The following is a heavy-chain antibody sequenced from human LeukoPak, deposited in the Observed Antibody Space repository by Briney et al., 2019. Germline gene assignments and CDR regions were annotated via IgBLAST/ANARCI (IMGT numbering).Heavy chain of an antibody. CDR2: INPNSGGT. CDR3: ARAGYCSSTSCQQAAFDP. J-gene: IGHJ5*02. CDR1: GYTFTGYY. V-gene: IGHV1-2*02. Sequence: ASVKVSCKASGYTFTGYYMHWVRQAPGQGLEWMGWINPNSGGTNYAQKFQGRVTMTRDTSISTAYMELSRLRPDDTAVYYCARAGYCSSTSCQQAAFDPWGQGTLVTASS. D-gene: IGHD2-2*01.